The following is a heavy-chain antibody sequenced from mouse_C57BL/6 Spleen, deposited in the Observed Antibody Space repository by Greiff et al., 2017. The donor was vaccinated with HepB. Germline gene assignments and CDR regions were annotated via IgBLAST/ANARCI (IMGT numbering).Heavy chain of an antibody. D-gene: IGHD1-2*01. V-gene: IGHV3-2*02. J-gene: IGHJ2*01. CDR3: ARTARIKY. Sequence: LQESGPGLVKPSQSLSLTCTVTGYSITSGYGWNWIRQFPGNKLEWMGYISYSGSTNYNPSLKSRISITRDTSQNQFFLQLNSVTTEDTATYYCARTARIKYWGQGTTLTVSS. CDR2: ISYSGST. CDR1: GYSITSGYG.